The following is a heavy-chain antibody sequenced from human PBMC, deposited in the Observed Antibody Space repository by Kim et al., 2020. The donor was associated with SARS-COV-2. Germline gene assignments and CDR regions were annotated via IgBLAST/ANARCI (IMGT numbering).Heavy chain of an antibody. CDR3: ASCTTTWGI. V-gene: IGHV3-7*01. CDR1: GFTLSHYW. CDR2: IKQDGSEK. J-gene: IGHJ4*02. Sequence: GGSLRLSCAASGFTLSHYWMNWVRQAPGKGLEWVANIKQDGSEKNYVDSVKGRFTISRDNAKNSLYLQMNSLRAKDTAVYYCASCTTTWGIWGQGTLVTVSS. D-gene: IGHD7-27*01.